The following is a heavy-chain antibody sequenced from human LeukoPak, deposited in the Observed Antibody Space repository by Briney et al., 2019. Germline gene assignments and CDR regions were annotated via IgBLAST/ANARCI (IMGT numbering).Heavy chain of an antibody. CDR1: GFTIDDYA. CDR2: ISWNSGSI. J-gene: IGHJ3*02. Sequence: GRSLRLSCAASGFTIDDYAMHWVRQAPGKGLEWVSGISWNSGSIGYADSVKGRFTIFRDNAKNSLYLQMNSLRAEDLALYYCAKVGCTNGVCLDAFDIWGQGTMVTVSS. V-gene: IGHV3-9*03. CDR3: AKVGCTNGVCLDAFDI. D-gene: IGHD2-8*01.